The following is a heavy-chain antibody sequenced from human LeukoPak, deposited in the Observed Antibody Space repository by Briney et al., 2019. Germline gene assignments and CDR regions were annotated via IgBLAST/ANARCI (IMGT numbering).Heavy chain of an antibody. D-gene: IGHD2-15*01. J-gene: IGHJ4*02. CDR3: ASIGYCSGGSCWDY. Sequence: SETLSLTCTVSGGSISSSSYYWGWIRQPPGKGLEWIGYIYYSGSTNYNPSLKSRVTISVDRSKNQFSLKLSSVTAADTAVYYCASIGYCSGGSCWDYWGQGTLVTVSS. V-gene: IGHV4-61*05. CDR2: IYYSGST. CDR1: GGSISSSSYY.